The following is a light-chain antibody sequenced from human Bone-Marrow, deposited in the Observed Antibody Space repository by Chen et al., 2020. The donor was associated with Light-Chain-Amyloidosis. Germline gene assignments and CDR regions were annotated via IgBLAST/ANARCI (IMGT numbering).Light chain of an antibody. V-gene: IGKV1-5*03. CDR2: KAS. Sequence: DIQMTQSPSTLSASVGDRVTITCRASQSIINWLAWYQQKPGKAPKLLIYKASSLESGVPSRFRGSGSGTEFTLTISSLQPDDFATYHCQQYKSYPYTFGQGTKLEI. J-gene: IGKJ2*01. CDR1: QSIINW. CDR3: QQYKSYPYT.